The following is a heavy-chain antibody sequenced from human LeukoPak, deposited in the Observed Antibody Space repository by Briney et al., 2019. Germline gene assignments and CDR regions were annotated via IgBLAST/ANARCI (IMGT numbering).Heavy chain of an antibody. CDR2: IYSGGST. J-gene: IGHJ4*02. CDR1: GLTVSRNY. D-gene: IGHD3-10*01. V-gene: IGHV3-53*01. CDR3: ARVGGH. Sequence: GSLILSCAASGLTVSRNYMSWVRQAPGKGLESVSVIYSGGSTYYADSVRGRFTISRDNSKNTLYLQMNSLRVEDTAVYYCARVGGHWGQGTLVTVSS.